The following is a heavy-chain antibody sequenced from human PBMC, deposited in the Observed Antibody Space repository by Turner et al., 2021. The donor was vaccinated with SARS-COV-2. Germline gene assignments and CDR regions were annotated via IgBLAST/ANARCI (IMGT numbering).Heavy chain of an antibody. V-gene: IGHV4-39*01. CDR3: ARHSSMTTVTFNY. D-gene: IGHD4-17*01. J-gene: IGHJ4*02. CDR2: IYYSGST. CDR1: GGSISSTTDY. Sequence: QLQLQESGPGLVKPSETLSLTCTVSGGSISSTTDYWGWIRQPPGKGLEWIGPIYYSGSTYYNPSLKSRVTISGDTSKNQFSLRLNSVTAADTAVYYCARHSSMTTVTFNYWGQGTLVTVSS.